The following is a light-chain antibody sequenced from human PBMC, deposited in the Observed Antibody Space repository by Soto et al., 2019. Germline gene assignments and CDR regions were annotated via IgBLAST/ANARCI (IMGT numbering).Light chain of an antibody. J-gene: IGKJ5*01. CDR2: DAY. CDR3: QQRHMWPIT. CDR1: QSFLGL. V-gene: IGKV3-11*01. Sequence: EIVLTQSHGTLSLSPGERATLSCRASQSFLGLLAWYQQKPGQAPRLLIYDAYNRATGILPRFSGSGSGTDFTLTISSLEPEDSAVYYCQQRHMWPITFGQGTRLE.